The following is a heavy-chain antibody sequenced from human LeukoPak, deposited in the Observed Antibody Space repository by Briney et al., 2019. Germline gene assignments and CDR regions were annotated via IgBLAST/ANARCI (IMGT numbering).Heavy chain of an antibody. CDR3: ASSWGSAIDF. D-gene: IGHD3-16*01. CDR1: GFTFITYS. V-gene: IGHV3-48*04. CDR2: ISSGSTTI. J-gene: IGHJ4*02. Sequence: GGSLRLSCAASGFTFITYSMNWVRQAPGKGLEWVSYISSGSTTIYNADSVKGRFTVSTDNAKNSLYLQMTSLRAEDTAVYYCASSWGSAIDFWGQGTLVTVSS.